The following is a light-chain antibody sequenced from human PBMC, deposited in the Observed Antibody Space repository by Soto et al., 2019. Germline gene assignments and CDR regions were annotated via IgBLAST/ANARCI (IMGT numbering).Light chain of an antibody. J-gene: IGKJ4*01. V-gene: IGKV1D-12*01. CDR2: AAS. CDR1: QGFGTW. Sequence: DIQMTQSPSSVSASVGDRVTITCRASQGFGTWLAWYQQKPGKAPKLLIYAASSLQSGVPSRFSGSGSGTDFTLTINSLQPEDFATYYCQQANSFPMTFGGGTRVEIK. CDR3: QQANSFPMT.